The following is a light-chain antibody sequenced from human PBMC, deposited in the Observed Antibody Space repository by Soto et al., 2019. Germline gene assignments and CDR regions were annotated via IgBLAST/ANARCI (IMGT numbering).Light chain of an antibody. J-gene: IGLJ2*01. CDR1: SSNIGNNY. CDR2: DNN. V-gene: IGLV1-51*01. Sequence: QSALTQPPSVSAAPGQKVTISCSGSSSNIGNNYVSWYQQLPGTAPKLLIYDNNKRPSGIPDRFSGSKSGTSATLGITGLQTGDEADYYCGTWDSSLSAEVFGGGTQLTVL. CDR3: GTWDSSLSAEV.